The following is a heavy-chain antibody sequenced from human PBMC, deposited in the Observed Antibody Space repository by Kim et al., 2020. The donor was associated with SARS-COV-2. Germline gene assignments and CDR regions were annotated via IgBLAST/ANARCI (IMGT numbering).Heavy chain of an antibody. CDR3: ARGPKSHFDSSGCNFDY. V-gene: IGHV4-31*03. J-gene: IGHJ4*02. CDR2: IYYSGST. Sequence: PSETLSLTCTVSGGSISSGGYYWSWIRQHPGKGLEWIGYIYYSGSTYYNPSLKSRVTISVDTSKNQFSLKLSSVTAADTAVYYCARGPKSHFDSSGCNFDYWGQGTLVTVSS. CDR1: GGSISSGGYY. D-gene: IGHD3-22*01.